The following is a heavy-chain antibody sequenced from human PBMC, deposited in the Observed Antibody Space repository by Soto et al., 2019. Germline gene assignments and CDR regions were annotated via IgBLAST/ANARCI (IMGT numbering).Heavy chain of an antibody. Sequence: GGSLRLSCAASGFTFSSYAMHWVRQAPGKGLEYVSAISSSGGSTYYANSVKGRFTISRDNSKNTLYLQMNSLRAEDTAVYYCARISGRGGVYDYWGQGTPVTVSS. CDR3: ARISGRGGVYDY. CDR1: GFTFSSYA. J-gene: IGHJ4*02. D-gene: IGHD6-19*01. V-gene: IGHV3-64*01. CDR2: ISSSGGST.